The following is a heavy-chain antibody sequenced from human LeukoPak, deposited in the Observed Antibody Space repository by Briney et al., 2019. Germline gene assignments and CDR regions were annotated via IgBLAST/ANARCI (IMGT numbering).Heavy chain of an antibody. Sequence: PGGSLRLSCAASGFTFSSYAMSWVRQAPGKGLEWVSAISGSGGSTYYADSVKGRFTISRDNSKNTLYLQMNSLRAEDTAVYYCAKPLESGVVTPYPEYFQHWGQGTLVTVSS. V-gene: IGHV3-23*01. CDR1: GFTFSSYA. CDR2: ISGSGGST. J-gene: IGHJ1*01. CDR3: AKPLESGVVTPYPEYFQH. D-gene: IGHD4-23*01.